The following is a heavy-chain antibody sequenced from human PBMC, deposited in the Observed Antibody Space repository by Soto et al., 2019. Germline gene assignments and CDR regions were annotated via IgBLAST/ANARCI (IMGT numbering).Heavy chain of an antibody. CDR1: GYTFTVYW. CDR2: IYPSNSET. CDR3: ARTYTSSSPIDF. J-gene: IGHJ4*02. D-gene: IGHD6-6*01. Sequence: PGESLKISCKASGYTFTVYWIGWVRQMPGKGLEWMGIIYPSNSETRYSPSFQGQVTISVDKSISTAYLQWSSLKASDTAMYFCARTYTSSSPIDFWGQGALVTVSS. V-gene: IGHV5-51*01.